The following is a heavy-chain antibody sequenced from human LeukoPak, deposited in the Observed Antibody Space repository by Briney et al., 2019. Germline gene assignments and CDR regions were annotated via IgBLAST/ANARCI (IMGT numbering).Heavy chain of an antibody. CDR2: ISGSDGST. J-gene: IGHJ6*03. Sequence: GGSLRLSCAASGFTFSSYAMSWVRQAPGKGLEWVSGISGSDGSTNYADSVKGRFTISRENSKNTLYLQMNSLRAEDTAVYYCAKEIRGNYYGSGSYDMDVWGKGTTVTISS. D-gene: IGHD3-10*01. V-gene: IGHV3-23*01. CDR3: AKEIRGNYYGSGSYDMDV. CDR1: GFTFSSYA.